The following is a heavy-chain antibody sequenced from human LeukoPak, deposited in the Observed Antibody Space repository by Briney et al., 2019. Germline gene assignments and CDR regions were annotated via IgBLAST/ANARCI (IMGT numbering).Heavy chain of an antibody. V-gene: IGHV3-30*04. J-gene: IGHJ4*02. CDR3: ARGDGWSYFDY. CDR1: GFTFSSYA. D-gene: IGHD5-24*01. Sequence: GRSLRLSCAASGFTFSSYAMHWVRQAPGKGLEWVAVISYDGSNKYYADSVKGRFTISRDNSKNTLYLQMNSLRAEDTAVYYCARGDGWSYFDYWGQGTLVTVSS. CDR2: ISYDGSNK.